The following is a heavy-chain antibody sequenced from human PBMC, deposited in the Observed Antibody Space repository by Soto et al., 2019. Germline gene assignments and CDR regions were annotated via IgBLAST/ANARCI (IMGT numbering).Heavy chain of an antibody. CDR1: GYTFTSYG. Sequence: SVKVTCKASGYTFTSYGIHWVRQAPGQRLEWMGWINAANGDTKYSPKFQGRVTITRDTSASTAYMELSSLRSEDTAVYYCVRRHVSASGIDWFDPWGQGTLVTVSS. CDR3: VRRHVSASGIDWFDP. D-gene: IGHD6-13*01. CDR2: INAANGDT. V-gene: IGHV1-3*01. J-gene: IGHJ5*02.